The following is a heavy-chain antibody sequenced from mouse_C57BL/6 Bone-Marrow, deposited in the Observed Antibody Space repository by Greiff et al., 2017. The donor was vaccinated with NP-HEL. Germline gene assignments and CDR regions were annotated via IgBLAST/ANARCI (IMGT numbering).Heavy chain of an antibody. V-gene: IGHV5-6*01. CDR2: ISSGGSYT. CDR1: GFTFSSYG. CDR3: ARQGGNYVSYYFDY. Sequence: EVMLVESGGDLVKPGGSLKLSCAASGFTFSSYGMSWVRQTPDKRLEWVATISSGGSYTYYPDSLKGRFTISRDNAKNTLYLQMSSLKSEDTAMYYCARQGGNYVSYYFDYWGQGTTLTVSS. J-gene: IGHJ2*01. D-gene: IGHD2-1*01.